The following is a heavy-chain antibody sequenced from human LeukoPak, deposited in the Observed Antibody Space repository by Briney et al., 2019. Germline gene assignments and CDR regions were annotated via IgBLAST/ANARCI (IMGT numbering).Heavy chain of an antibody. CDR1: GGSISTSNYY. CDR3: ARVTGYTIEDYFDY. Sequence: SETLSLTCTVSGGSISTSNYYWGWIRQPPGKGLEWIGNIFYSGSTYYGPSLKSRLTISLDTSRNQFSLKLNSVTAADTAVYYCARVTGYTIEDYFDYWGQGILVTVSS. D-gene: IGHD3-9*01. CDR2: IFYSGST. J-gene: IGHJ4*02. V-gene: IGHV4-39*07.